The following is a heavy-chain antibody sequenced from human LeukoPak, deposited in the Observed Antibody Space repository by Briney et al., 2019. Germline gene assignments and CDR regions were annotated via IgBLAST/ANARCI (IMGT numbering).Heavy chain of an antibody. V-gene: IGHV3-7*04. J-gene: IGHJ4*02. D-gene: IGHD6-13*01. Sequence: PGGPLRLSCAASGFTFSNYWMTWVRQAPGKGLEWLANIKQDGSVKYYVDSVTGRFTISRDNARNSLYPQMNSLRAEDTAVYYCARIGYGSSSLDYWGQGTLVTVSS. CDR1: GFTFSNYW. CDR2: IKQDGSVK. CDR3: ARIGYGSSSLDY.